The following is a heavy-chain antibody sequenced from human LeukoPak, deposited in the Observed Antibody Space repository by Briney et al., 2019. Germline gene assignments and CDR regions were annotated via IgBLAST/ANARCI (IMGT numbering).Heavy chain of an antibody. V-gene: IGHV4-39*01. CDR3: ARQRELPDPYYFDY. CDR1: GGSISSSSYY. Sequence: PSETLSLTCTVSGGSISSSSYYWGWIRQPPGKGLEWIGSIYYSGSTYYNPSLKSRVTISVDTSKNQFSLKLSSVTAADTAVYYCARQRELPDPYYFDYWGQGTLVTVSS. CDR2: IYYSGST. D-gene: IGHD1-26*01. J-gene: IGHJ4*02.